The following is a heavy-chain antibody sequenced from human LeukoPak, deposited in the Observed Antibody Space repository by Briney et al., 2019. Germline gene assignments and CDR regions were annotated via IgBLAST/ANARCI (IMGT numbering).Heavy chain of an antibody. CDR2: IYYSGST. Sequence: ETLSLTCTVSGGSISSSSYYWGWIRQPPGKGLDWIGSIYYSGSTYYNPSLKSRVTISVDTSKNQFSLKLSSVTAADTAVYYCARHPTRGYSYGFDYWGQGTLVTVSS. CDR3: ARHPTRGYSYGFDY. D-gene: IGHD5-18*01. J-gene: IGHJ4*02. V-gene: IGHV4-39*01. CDR1: GGSISSSSYY.